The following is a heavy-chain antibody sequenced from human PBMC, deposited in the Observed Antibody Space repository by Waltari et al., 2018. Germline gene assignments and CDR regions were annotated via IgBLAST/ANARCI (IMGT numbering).Heavy chain of an antibody. CDR2: ISSTSSYI. CDR3: ARDPGSGRYFDY. D-gene: IGHD1-26*01. V-gene: IGHV3-21*02. J-gene: IGHJ4*02. Sequence: EVQLVESGGGLVKPGGSLSLSCAASGFSFRTHSMGWVRQAPGKGLQWVSTISSTSSYIYDTDSLRGRFAISRDNARDSLYLQMNSLRAEDTAVYYCARDPGSGRYFDYWGQGTLVTVSS. CDR1: GFSFRTHS.